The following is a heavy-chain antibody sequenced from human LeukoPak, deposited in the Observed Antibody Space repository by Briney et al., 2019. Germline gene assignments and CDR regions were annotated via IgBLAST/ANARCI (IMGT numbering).Heavy chain of an antibody. CDR2: IKSKNSGGTI. CDR1: GFPFTDAW. D-gene: IGHD2-15*01. CDR3: TWLTCGGSCWSL. J-gene: IGHJ4*02. Sequence: GGSLRLSCTASGFPFTDAWMSWVRQAPGKGLEWVGRIKSKNSGGTIDYAAPVKGRFTISRDDSKNTVYLQMNSLKTEDTAVYFCTWLTCGGSCWSLWGQGTLVTVSS. V-gene: IGHV3-15*01.